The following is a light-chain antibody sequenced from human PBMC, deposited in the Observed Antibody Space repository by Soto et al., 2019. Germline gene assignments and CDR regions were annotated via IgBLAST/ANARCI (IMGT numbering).Light chain of an antibody. CDR1: QSVSSSY. J-gene: IGKJ4*01. Sequence: EIVLTQSPGTLSLSPGERATLSCRASQSVSSSYLAWYQQKPSQAPRLLIYGASSRATGIPGRFSGSGSGTDFTLTISRLEPEDFAVYYCQQYGSSPLTFGGGTKVDIK. CDR2: GAS. CDR3: QQYGSSPLT. V-gene: IGKV3-20*01.